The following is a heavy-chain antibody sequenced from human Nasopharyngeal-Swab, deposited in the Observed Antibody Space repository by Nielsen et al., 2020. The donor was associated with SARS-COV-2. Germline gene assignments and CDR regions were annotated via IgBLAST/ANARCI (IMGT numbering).Heavy chain of an antibody. CDR1: GYTLTESS. V-gene: IGHV1-24*01. J-gene: IGHJ4*02. CDR2: FDPEDGER. CDR3: VRNEI. Sequence: ASVQVSCKVSGYTLTESSMHWVRQAPGKGLEWMGGFDPEDGERFSAQRFQGRVTMTEDTSTDTAYMELSSLRSEDTDVYYCVRNEIWGQGTLVTVS.